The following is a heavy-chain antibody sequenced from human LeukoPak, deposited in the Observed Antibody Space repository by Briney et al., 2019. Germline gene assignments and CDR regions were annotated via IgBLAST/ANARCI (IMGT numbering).Heavy chain of an antibody. D-gene: IGHD3-10*01. V-gene: IGHV3-9*01. Sequence: PGRSLRLSCAASGFTFDDYAMHWVRQAPGKGLEWVSGISWNSGSIGYADSVKGRFTISRDNAKDTLYLQLNSLRAEDTAVYYCARDLDGSGNYHWFDPWGQGTLVNVAS. J-gene: IGHJ5*02. CDR3: ARDLDGSGNYHWFDP. CDR1: GFTFDDYA. CDR2: ISWNSGSI.